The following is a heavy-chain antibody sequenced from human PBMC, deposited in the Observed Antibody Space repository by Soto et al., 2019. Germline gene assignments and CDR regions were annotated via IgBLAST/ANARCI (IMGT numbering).Heavy chain of an antibody. Sequence: EVQLVDSGEALVQPGGSLRLSSVASGFTYRTYVMHWVRQAPGKGLQFVSSISSSNGDSTHYADSVKGRFIISRDSSKNTLYLQMGSLRPEDMASPTSPNW. D-gene: IGHD2-2*01. CDR3: PNW. CDR2: ISSSNGDST. J-gene: IGHJ5*01. V-gene: IGHV3-64*02. CDR1: GFTYRTYV.